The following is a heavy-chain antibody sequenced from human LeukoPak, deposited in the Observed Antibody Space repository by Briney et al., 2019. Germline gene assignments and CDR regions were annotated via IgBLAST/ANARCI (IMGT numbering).Heavy chain of an antibody. CDR1: GYTLTELS. CDR2: FDPEDGET. J-gene: IGHJ4*02. V-gene: IGHV1-24*01. Sequence: ASVKVSCKVSGYTLTELSMHWVRQAPGKGLEWMGGFDPEDGETIYAQKFQGGVTMTEDTSTDTAYMELSSLRSEDTAVYYCATDLNYYDSSGYWGQGTLVTVSS. CDR3: ATDLNYYDSSGY. D-gene: IGHD3-22*01.